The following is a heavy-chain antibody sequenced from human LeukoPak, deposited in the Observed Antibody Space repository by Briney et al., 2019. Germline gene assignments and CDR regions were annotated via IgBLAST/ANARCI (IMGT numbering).Heavy chain of an antibody. Sequence: GGSLRLSCAASGFTFSSYAMSWVRQAPGKGLEWVSAISGSGGSTYYADSVKGRFTISRDNAKNSLYLQMNSLRAEDTAVYYCARVKCDSSPLSDYWGQGTLVTVSS. D-gene: IGHD3-22*01. J-gene: IGHJ4*02. CDR2: ISGSGGST. V-gene: IGHV3-23*01. CDR1: GFTFSSYA. CDR3: ARVKCDSSPLSDY.